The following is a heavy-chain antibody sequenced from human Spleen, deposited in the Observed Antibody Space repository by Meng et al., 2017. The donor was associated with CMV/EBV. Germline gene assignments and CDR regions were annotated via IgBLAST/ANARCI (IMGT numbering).Heavy chain of an antibody. CDR2: ISSSSSYI. V-gene: IGHV3-21*01. CDR1: GFTFDDYA. J-gene: IGHJ6*02. Sequence: GESLKISCAASGFTFDDYAMHWVRQAPGKGLEWVSSISSSSSYIYYADSVKGRFTISRDNAKNSLYLQMNSLRAEDTAVYYCARWASSGYYYGMDVWGQGTTVTVSS. D-gene: IGHD6-19*01. CDR3: ARWASSGYYYGMDV.